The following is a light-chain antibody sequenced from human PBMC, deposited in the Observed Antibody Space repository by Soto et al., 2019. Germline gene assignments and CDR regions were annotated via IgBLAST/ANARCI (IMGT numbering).Light chain of an antibody. J-gene: IGLJ1*01. CDR2: DVS. CDR1: SRDVGGYNS. Sequence: QSALTQPASVSGSPGLSIAISCTGTSRDVGGYNSVSWYQQQPGKVPKLMIYDVSNRPSGVSNRFSGSKSGNTASLTISGLQAEDEGDYYCSSYTTGGSYVFGTDTQLTVL. V-gene: IGLV2-14*01. CDR3: SSYTTGGSYV.